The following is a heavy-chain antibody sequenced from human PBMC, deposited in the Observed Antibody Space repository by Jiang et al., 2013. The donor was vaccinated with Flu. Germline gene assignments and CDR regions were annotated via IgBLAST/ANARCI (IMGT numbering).Heavy chain of an antibody. CDR1: MPPSAVVTG. Sequence: PGLVKPSGDPCSSHALSLMPPSAVVTGGVGPPAPRKGLEWIGSIYYSGSTHYNPSLKNRLTISIDTSKNQFSLNLTSVTAADTAVYFCARRESPRVRGVDPFDPWGQGTLVTVAS. D-gene: IGHD3-10*01. V-gene: IGHV4-4*02. J-gene: IGHJ5*02. CDR2: IYYSGST. CDR3: ARRESPRVRGVDPFDP.